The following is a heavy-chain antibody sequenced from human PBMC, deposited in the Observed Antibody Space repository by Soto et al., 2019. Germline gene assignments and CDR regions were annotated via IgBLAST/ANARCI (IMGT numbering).Heavy chain of an antibody. D-gene: IGHD2-2*01. CDR3: ARGGIVVVPAARQYYFDN. CDR2: INHSGST. J-gene: IGHJ4*02. CDR1: RGPLQSFY. Sequence: PSGALSLTRPDSRGPLQSFYGGWVPQPPREGLEWIGEINHSGSTNYNPSLKRRVTISVDTSKNQFSLKLSSVTAADTAVYYCARGGIVVVPAARQYYFDNWGQGTLVTVSS. V-gene: IGHV4-34*01.